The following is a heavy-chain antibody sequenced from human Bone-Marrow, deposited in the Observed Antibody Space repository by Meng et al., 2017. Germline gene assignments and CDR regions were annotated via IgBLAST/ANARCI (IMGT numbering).Heavy chain of an antibody. J-gene: IGHJ4*02. CDR3: DYGDYDFDC. Sequence: QLELQESGAGLGKPSQTLPLTCAVSGGSSPSGGYSWTWIRQPPGKGLECIGYMYHSDNTCHNPSLKSRVTISVDRSKKHFSLKVTSVTAGELMCQSHDYGDYDFDCWRQGALVTVSS. D-gene: IGHD4-17*01. CDR1: GGSSPSGGYS. V-gene: IGHV4-30-2*01. CDR2: MYHSDNT.